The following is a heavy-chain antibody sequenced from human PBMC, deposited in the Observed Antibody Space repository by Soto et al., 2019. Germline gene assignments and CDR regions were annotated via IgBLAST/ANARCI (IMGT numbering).Heavy chain of an antibody. J-gene: IGHJ6*02. CDR1: GFTLSRYT. Sequence: GGALRLSRATPGFTLSRYTMKLVRPTPGKGLEWVSYISSGSLSIYYADSVKGRFTVSRDNAKNSLFLQMNSLRDEDTAVYYCARGGSSSDNGMDVWGQGTTVTVS. V-gene: IGHV3-48*02. CDR2: ISSGSLSI. D-gene: IGHD3-16*01. CDR3: ARGGSSSDNGMDV.